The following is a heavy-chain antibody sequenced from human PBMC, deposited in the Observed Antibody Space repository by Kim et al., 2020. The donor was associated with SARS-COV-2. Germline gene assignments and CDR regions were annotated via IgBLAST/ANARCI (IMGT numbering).Heavy chain of an antibody. CDR3: ARGPDYGGNSGIYYYGMDV. Sequence: SVKVSCKASGGTFSSYAISWVRQAPGQGLEWMGGIIPIFGTANYAQKFQGRVTITADESTSTAYMELSSLRSEDTAVYYCARGPDYGGNSGIYYYGMDVWGQGTTVTVSS. V-gene: IGHV1-69*13. CDR1: GGTFSSYA. CDR2: IIPIFGTA. J-gene: IGHJ6*02. D-gene: IGHD4-17*01.